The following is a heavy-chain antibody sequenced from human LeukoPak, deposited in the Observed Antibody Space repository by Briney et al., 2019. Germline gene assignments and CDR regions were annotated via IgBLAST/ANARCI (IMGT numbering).Heavy chain of an antibody. V-gene: IGHV3-9*01. CDR2: ITWNSGST. Sequence: GRSLRLSCAASGFTFEDYAMHWVRQAPGKGLEWVSGITWNSGSTAYADCVKGRFTISRDNAKNSLYLQMNSLRPEDTALYYCAKPSSGYLIASGAFDIRGQGTMVTVSS. CDR1: GFTFEDYA. D-gene: IGHD3-22*01. J-gene: IGHJ3*02. CDR3: AKPSSGYLIASGAFDI.